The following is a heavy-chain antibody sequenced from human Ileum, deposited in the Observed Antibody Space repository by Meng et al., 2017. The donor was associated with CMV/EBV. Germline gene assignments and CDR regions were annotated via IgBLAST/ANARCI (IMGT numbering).Heavy chain of an antibody. CDR2: ISSSSSSI. J-gene: IGHJ5*02. CDR3: ARVPHSTSWDTGPGWFDP. CDR1: GFTFSSYS. Sequence: GESLKILCAASGFTFSSYSMNWVRQAPGKGLEWVSSISSSSSSIYYADSVKGRFTISRDSAKHSLYLPTNSLRAEDTAVYYCARVPHSTSWDTGPGWFDPWRQRTLVTVSS. V-gene: IGHV3-21*01. D-gene: IGHD6-13*01.